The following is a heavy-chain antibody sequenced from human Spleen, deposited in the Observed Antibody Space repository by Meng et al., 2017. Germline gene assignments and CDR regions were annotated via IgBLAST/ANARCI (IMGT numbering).Heavy chain of an antibody. CDR3: ARVEGTIAAAGGSWFDP. Sequence: VQLHAVGAGLLKPSETLSLTCAVYGGSFSGYYWIWIRQPPGKGLEWIGEINHSGSTNYNPSLKSRVTISVDTSKNQFSLKLSSVTAADTAVYYCARVEGTIAAAGGSWFDPWGQGTLVTVSS. CDR2: INHSGST. CDR1: GGSFSGYY. J-gene: IGHJ5*02. D-gene: IGHD6-13*01. V-gene: IGHV4-34*01.